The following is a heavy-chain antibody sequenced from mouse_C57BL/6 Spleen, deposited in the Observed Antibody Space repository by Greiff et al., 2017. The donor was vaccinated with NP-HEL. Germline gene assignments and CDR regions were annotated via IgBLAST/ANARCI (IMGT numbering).Heavy chain of an antibody. D-gene: IGHD1-1*01. CDR3: ANYGSSDFDY. J-gene: IGHJ2*01. CDR2: IYPGDGDT. CDR1: GYAFSSSW. V-gene: IGHV1-82*01. Sequence: VQLQQSGPELVKPGASVKISCKASGYAFSSSWMNWVKQRPGKGLEWIGRIYPGDGDTNYNGKFKGKATLTADKSSSTAYMQLSSLTSEDSAVYFCANYGSSDFDYWGQGTTLTVSS.